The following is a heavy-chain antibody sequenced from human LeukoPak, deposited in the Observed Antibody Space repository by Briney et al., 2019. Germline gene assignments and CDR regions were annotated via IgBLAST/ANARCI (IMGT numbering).Heavy chain of an antibody. CDR3: ARVDTAMVYYYYGMDV. V-gene: IGHV3-30*03. J-gene: IGHJ6*02. CDR2: ISYDGSNK. D-gene: IGHD5-18*01. CDR1: GFTFSSYG. Sequence: GRSLRLPCAASGFTFSSYGMHWVRQAPGKGLEWVAVISYDGSNKYYADSVKGRFTISRDNSKNTLYLQMNSLRAEDTAVYYCARVDTAMVYYYYGMDVWGQGTTVTVSS.